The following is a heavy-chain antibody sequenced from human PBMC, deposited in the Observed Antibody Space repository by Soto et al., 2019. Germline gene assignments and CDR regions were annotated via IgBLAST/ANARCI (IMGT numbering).Heavy chain of an antibody. CDR1: GGSVSSYY. V-gene: IGHV4-59*08. D-gene: IGHD4-4*01. CDR3: ARHSNRNYGLYYFDY. Sequence: SETLSLTCTVSGGSVSSYYWSWIRQPPGKGLEWIGYIHYSGSTKYNPSLKSRVTMSVDTSNNQFSLKMSSVAAADTAVYYCARHSNRNYGLYYFDYWGLGALVTVSS. CDR2: IHYSGST. J-gene: IGHJ4*02.